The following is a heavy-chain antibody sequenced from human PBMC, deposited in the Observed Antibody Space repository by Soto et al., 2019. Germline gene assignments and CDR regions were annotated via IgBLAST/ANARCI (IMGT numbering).Heavy chain of an antibody. CDR3: DRDGFCGTSGYFDY. CDR1: GGSISSGDYY. D-gene: IGHD1-26*01. Sequence: ASETLSLTCTVSGGSISSGDYYWSWIRQPPGKVLEWIVYIYYSESTIYNPSLKSRITISLDTSNNHFSLKLSSVTAAYTAVYYCDRDGFCGTSGYFDYWGQGTLVTVSS. V-gene: IGHV4-30-4*01. J-gene: IGHJ4*02. CDR2: IYYSEST.